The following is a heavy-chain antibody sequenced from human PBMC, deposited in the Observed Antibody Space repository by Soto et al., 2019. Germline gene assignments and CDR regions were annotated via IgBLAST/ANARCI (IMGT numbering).Heavy chain of an antibody. CDR3: AREYYYTMDV. Sequence: QEQLVESGGGLVRPGGSLRLSCEASGFTFRDYYMTWFRQAPGKGLEWLSYIDSSTKYTNYADSVKGRFTISRDNALYLQMNSLRADDTAVYYCAREYYYTMDVWGQGTMVTVSS. V-gene: IGHV3-11*05. CDR2: IDSSTKYT. J-gene: IGHJ6*02. CDR1: GFTFRDYY.